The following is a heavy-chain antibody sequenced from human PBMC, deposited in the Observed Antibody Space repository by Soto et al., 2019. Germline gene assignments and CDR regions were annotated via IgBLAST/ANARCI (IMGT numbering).Heavy chain of an antibody. Sequence: QVQLMQSGAEVKKPGASVKVSCKASGDTFTDYYIHWVRQAPGQGLEWMGTVNPSGGHTTYAQHLLGRVPMTRDTATSTLSMELTSLTSDVTAVYYCARGGHVVVVTAVLDYWGQGTLVTVSS. CDR1: GDTFTDYY. J-gene: IGHJ4*02. D-gene: IGHD2-21*02. CDR3: ARGGHVVVVTAVLDY. CDR2: VNPSGGHT. V-gene: IGHV1-46*04.